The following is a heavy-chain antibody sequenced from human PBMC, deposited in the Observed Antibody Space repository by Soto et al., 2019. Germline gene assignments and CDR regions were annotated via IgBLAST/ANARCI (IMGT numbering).Heavy chain of an antibody. J-gene: IGHJ4*01. CDR3: VKDSYADFHRVLSTAEYFFDY. V-gene: IGHV3-9*01. CDR2: ITWNSGKI. D-gene: IGHD2-15*01. CDR1: GFTFDDYA. Sequence: GGSLRLSCTASGFTFDDYAMHWVRQGPGRCLEWVSGITWNSGKIAYADSVKGRFTIARDDDNNSLYLQMNSLRPEDTALYYCVKDSYADFHRVLSTAEYFFDYWGHGXLVTVYS.